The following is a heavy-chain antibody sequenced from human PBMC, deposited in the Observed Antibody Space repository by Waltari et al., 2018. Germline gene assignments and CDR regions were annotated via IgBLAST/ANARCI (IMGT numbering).Heavy chain of an antibody. J-gene: IGHJ5*02. D-gene: IGHD4-17*01. CDR3: ARHGYSGGWFDP. V-gene: IGHV4-39*01. CDR2: MFNGGST. Sequence: QLQLQESGPGLVKPSETLSLTCSVSGASISSSNYYWGWIRQPPGKGLEWIGSMFNGGSTYYNPSLKSRVTISGDTSKNQFSLRLNSVTAADTAIYYCARHGYSGGWFDPWGQGTLVTVSS. CDR1: GASISSSNYY.